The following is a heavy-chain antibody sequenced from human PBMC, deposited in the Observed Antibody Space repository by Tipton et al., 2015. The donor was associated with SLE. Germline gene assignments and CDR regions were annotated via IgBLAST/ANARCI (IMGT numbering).Heavy chain of an antibody. Sequence: TLSLTCTVSGGSITSSSYYWGWIRQPPGKGLEWIGTIYYSGSTYYNPSLKSRVTISIDTSKNQFSLKLSSVTAADTAVYYCARSSDYFDYWGQGTLVTVSS. CDR2: IYYSGST. CDR1: GGSITSSSYY. V-gene: IGHV4-39*01. J-gene: IGHJ4*02. D-gene: IGHD6-6*01. CDR3: ARSSDYFDY.